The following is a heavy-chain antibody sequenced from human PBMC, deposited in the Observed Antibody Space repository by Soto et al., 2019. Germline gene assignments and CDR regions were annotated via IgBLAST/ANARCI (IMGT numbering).Heavy chain of an antibody. CDR2: ITDNGGST. Sequence: EVQLVESGGGLVQPGGSLRLSCATSGFTFRNNVMNWVRQAPGRGLEWVSAITDNGGSTYYADSVKGRCTISRDNSKNTLYLQMNSLRAEETAVYYCAKAVYGVARGAMDVWGQGTTVTVSS. CDR3: AKAVYGVARGAMDV. J-gene: IGHJ6*02. D-gene: IGHD2-8*01. V-gene: IGHV3-23*04. CDR1: GFTFRNNV.